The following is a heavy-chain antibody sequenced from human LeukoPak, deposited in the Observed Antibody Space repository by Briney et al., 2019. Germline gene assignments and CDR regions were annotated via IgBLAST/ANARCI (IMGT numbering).Heavy chain of an antibody. CDR3: ARGGWFSLNWFDP. Sequence: GGSLRLSCAASGFTFSSYEMNWVRQAPGKGLEWVSFVSSSGTTIYYADSVKGRFTVSRDNAKNSLYLQMNSLRAEDTAVYYCARGGWFSLNWFDPWGQGTLVTVSS. D-gene: IGHD3-10*01. J-gene: IGHJ5*02. V-gene: IGHV3-48*03. CDR1: GFTFSSYE. CDR2: VSSSGTTI.